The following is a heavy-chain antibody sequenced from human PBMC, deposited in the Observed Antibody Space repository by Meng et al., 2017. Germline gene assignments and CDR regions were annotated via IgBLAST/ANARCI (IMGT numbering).Heavy chain of an antibody. CDR2: IIPILGIA. V-gene: IGHV1-69*10. Sequence: QVQLVQSGAEVKKPGSSVKVSCKASGGTCSSYAIRWVRQAPGQGLEWMGWIIPILGIANYAQKFQGRVTITADKSTSTAYMELSSLRSEDTAVYYCASRPHHKYYFDYWGQGTLVTVSS. J-gene: IGHJ4*02. CDR3: ASRPHHKYYFDY. CDR1: GGTCSSYA.